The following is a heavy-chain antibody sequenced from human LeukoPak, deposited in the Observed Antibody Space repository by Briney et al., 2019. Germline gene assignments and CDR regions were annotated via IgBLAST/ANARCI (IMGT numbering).Heavy chain of an antibody. CDR3: AKVEYTSCGSHCHF. CDR2: FSANGGST. J-gene: IGHJ4*02. V-gene: IGHV3-23*01. Sequence: PGGSLRLLCESCGYTFHSYSKRCVTQAPGEGLEWVSVFSANGGSTYYADSVKGRFTISRDNSKNTVYLQMNSLRPEDTAVYYCAKVEYTSCGSHCHFWGQGTVVTVSS. CDR1: GYTFHSYS. D-gene: IGHD6-6*01.